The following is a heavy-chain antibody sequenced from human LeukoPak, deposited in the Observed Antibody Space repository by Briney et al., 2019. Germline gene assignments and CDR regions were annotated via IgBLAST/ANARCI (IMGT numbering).Heavy chain of an antibody. CDR2: IRYDGSNK. D-gene: IGHD3-3*01. Sequence: GGSLRLSCAASGFTFSSYGMHWVRQAPGKGLEWVAFIRYDGSNKYYADSVKGRFTISRDNSKNTLYLQMNSLRAEDTAVYYCAKDRERITIFGVGPGLEDYWGQGTLVTVSS. J-gene: IGHJ4*02. V-gene: IGHV3-30*02. CDR1: GFTFSSYG. CDR3: AKDRERITIFGVGPGLEDY.